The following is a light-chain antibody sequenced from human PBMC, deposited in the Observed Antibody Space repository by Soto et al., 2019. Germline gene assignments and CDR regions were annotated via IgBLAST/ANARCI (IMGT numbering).Light chain of an antibody. CDR3: SSYTSSDTLV. CDR1: SSDIGAYEH. V-gene: IGLV2-14*01. Sequence: QSVLTQPSSMSGSPGQSITISCTGTSSDIGAYEHVSWYQQHPGKAPKLMISEVSNRPSGVSNRFSGSKSGNTASLTISGLQAEDEADYYCSSYTSSDTLVFGAGTQLTVL. J-gene: IGLJ2*01. CDR2: EVS.